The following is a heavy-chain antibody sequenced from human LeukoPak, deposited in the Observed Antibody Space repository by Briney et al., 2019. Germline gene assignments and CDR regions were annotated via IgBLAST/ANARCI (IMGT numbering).Heavy chain of an antibody. CDR3: ARDSSSWTDSGIFDY. Sequence: GRSLRLSCAASGFTFSSYGMHWVRQAPGKGLEWVAVIWYDGSNKYYADSVKGRFTISRDNSKNTLYLRMNSLRAGDTAVYYCARDSSSWTDSGIFDYWGQGTLVTVSS. CDR2: IWYDGSNK. V-gene: IGHV3-33*01. D-gene: IGHD6-13*01. CDR1: GFTFSSYG. J-gene: IGHJ4*02.